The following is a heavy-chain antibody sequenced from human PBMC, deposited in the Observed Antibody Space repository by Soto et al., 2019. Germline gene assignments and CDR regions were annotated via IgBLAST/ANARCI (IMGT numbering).Heavy chain of an antibody. Sequence: QVRLVESGGGVVQPGRSLRLSCAASGFTFNIYAMHWVRQAPGKGLEWVAVISHDGTSRYYADSVKGRVTISRDNSKSMVFVQMNSLGVEDTAVYYCVGSSGVPTPDFAYWGQGTLVTVSS. D-gene: IGHD3-10*01. V-gene: IGHV3-30-3*01. CDR1: GFTFNIYA. CDR3: VGSSGVPTPDFAY. J-gene: IGHJ4*02. CDR2: ISHDGTSR.